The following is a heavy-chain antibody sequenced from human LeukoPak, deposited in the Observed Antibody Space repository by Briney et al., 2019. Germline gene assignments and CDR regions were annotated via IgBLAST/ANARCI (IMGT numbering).Heavy chain of an antibody. CDR1: GYAFTSYD. Sequence: ASVKVSSKASGYAFTSYDINWVRQATGQGLEWMGWMNPNSGNTGYAQKFQGRVTITRNTSISTAYMELSSLRSEDTAVYYCARGKWKWGAARPHFDYWGQGTLVTVSS. J-gene: IGHJ4*02. V-gene: IGHV1-8*03. D-gene: IGHD6-6*01. CDR3: ARGKWKWGAARPHFDY. CDR2: MNPNSGNT.